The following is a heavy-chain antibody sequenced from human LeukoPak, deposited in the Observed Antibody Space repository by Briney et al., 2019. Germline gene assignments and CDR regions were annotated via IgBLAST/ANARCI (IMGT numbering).Heavy chain of an antibody. D-gene: IGHD4-11*01. CDR3: ASDYSNSYYYYYYMDV. J-gene: IGHJ6*03. CDR1: GDSISSGYY. CDR2: IYHSGST. V-gene: IGHV4-38-2*02. Sequence: PSETLSLTCTVSGDSISSGYYWGWIRQPPGKGLEWIGSIYHSGSTYYNPSLKSRVTISVDTSKNQFSLRLGSVTAADTAVYYCASDYSNSYYYYYYMDVWGKGTTVTVSS.